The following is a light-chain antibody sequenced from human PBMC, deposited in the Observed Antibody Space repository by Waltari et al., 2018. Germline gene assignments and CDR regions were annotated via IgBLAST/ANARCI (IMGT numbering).Light chain of an antibody. CDR1: QSISGY. J-gene: IGKJ2*01. Sequence: DIQMTQTPSSLSASVGDRVTITCRASQSISGYLNWFQQQPGKAPKLLIHTASSLQSGVPSRCSGSGSGTHFTLIISSLQPEDFATYFCQQTYITPYTFGQGTKLEIK. CDR3: QQTYITPYT. V-gene: IGKV1-39*01. CDR2: TAS.